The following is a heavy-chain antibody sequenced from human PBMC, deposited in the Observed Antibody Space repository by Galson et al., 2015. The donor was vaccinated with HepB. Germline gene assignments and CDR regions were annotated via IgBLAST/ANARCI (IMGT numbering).Heavy chain of an antibody. CDR1: GFTFSSNA. D-gene: IGHD2-21*02. CDR3: ARAPFCGADCLNGLDI. CDR2: ISDSSGII. V-gene: IGHV3-48*02. J-gene: IGHJ3*02. Sequence: SLRLSCAASGFTFSSNAMNWVRQAPGQGLDWVSYISDSSGIIHYADSVKGRFTIPRDNAKNSLYLQMNSLRDEDTAVYYCARAPFCGADCLNGLDIWGQGTMVTVSS.